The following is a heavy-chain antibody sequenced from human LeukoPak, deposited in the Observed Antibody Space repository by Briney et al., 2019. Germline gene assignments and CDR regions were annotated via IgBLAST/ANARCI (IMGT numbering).Heavy chain of an antibody. J-gene: IGHJ4*02. V-gene: IGHV1-8*01. CDR1: GYTFTSYD. CDR2: MNPNSGNT. D-gene: IGHD3-22*01. Sequence: ASVKVSCKASGYTFTSYDINWVRQATGQGLEWMGWMNPNSGNTGYAQKFQGRVTMTRNTSISTAYMELSSLRPEDTAVYYCARDRYYYDSSGSHWLDYWGQGTLVTVSS. CDR3: ARDRYYYDSSGSHWLDY.